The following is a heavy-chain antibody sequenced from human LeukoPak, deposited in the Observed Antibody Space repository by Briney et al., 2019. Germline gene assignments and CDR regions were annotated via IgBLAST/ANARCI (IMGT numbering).Heavy chain of an antibody. CDR2: INPNSGGT. CDR3: AKAHGTYYYDSSGRNWFDP. V-gene: IGHV1-2*02. Sequence: ASVKVSCKASGYIFTGYYLHWVRQAPGQGLEWMGWINPNSGGTNYAQKFQGRVTMTRGTSISTAYMELSRLRSDDTAVYYCAKAHGTYYYDSSGRNWFDPWGQGTLVTVSS. D-gene: IGHD3-22*01. CDR1: GYIFTGYY. J-gene: IGHJ5*02.